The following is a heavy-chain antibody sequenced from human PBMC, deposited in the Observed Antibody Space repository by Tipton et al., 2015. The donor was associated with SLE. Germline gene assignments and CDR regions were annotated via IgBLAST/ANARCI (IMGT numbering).Heavy chain of an antibody. J-gene: IGHJ6*03. Sequence: LRLSCTVSGGSISSDDYYWTWIRQHPGKGLEWIGYTSKSGSTYYTPSLKSRVTISVDTSKNQFSLKLSSVTAADTAVYYCARGSSGYYSYYYYYMDVWGKGTTVTVSS. CDR2: TSKSGST. CDR3: ARGSSGYYSYYYYYMDV. V-gene: IGHV4-31*02. D-gene: IGHD3-3*01. CDR1: GGSISSDDYY.